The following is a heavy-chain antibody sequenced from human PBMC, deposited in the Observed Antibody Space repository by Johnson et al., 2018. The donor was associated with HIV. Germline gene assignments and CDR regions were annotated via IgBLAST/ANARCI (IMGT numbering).Heavy chain of an antibody. J-gene: IGHJ3*02. D-gene: IGHD6-19*01. Sequence: VQLVESGGGLVKPGGSLRLSCVASGFTFSDYYMTWIRQATGKGLEWVSAIGPTGDPYYPGSVKGRFPISRDNAKNSLYLQMNSLRAGDTAVYYCARGLIAVAGFDAFDIWGQGTKVTVSS. V-gene: IGHV3-13*05. CDR2: IGPTGDP. CDR1: GFTFSDYY. CDR3: ARGLIAVAGFDAFDI.